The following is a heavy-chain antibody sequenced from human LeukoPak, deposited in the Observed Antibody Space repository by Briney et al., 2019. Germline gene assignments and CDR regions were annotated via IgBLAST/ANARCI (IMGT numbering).Heavy chain of an antibody. J-gene: IGHJ4*02. V-gene: IGHV1-69*13. Sequence: SVKVSCKASGRTFSSYAISWVRQAPGQGLEWMGGIIPIFGTANYAQKFQGSVTITADESTSTAYMELSSLRSEDTAVYYCARLSVTSYYFDYWGQGTLVTVSS. CDR1: GRTFSSYA. D-gene: IGHD4-17*01. CDR3: ARLSVTSYYFDY. CDR2: IIPIFGTA.